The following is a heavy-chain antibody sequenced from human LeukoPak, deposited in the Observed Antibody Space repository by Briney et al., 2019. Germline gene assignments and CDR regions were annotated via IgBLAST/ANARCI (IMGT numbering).Heavy chain of an antibody. CDR3: ARDRFLGTMVRGPHWFDP. CDR1: GGSISSYY. D-gene: IGHD3-10*01. Sequence: SETLSLACTVSGGSISSYYWSWIRQPPGKGLEWIGYIYYSGSTNYNPSLKSRVTISVDTSKSQFSLKLSSVTAADTAVYYCARDRFLGTMVRGPHWFDPWGQGTLVTVSS. CDR2: IYYSGST. J-gene: IGHJ5*02. V-gene: IGHV4-59*01.